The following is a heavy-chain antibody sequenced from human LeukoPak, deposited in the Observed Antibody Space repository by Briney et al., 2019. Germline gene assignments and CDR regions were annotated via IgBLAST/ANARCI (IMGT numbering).Heavy chain of an antibody. CDR1: GYTFTSYA. J-gene: IGHJ4*02. CDR3: ARVGDDYGGNYIWVY. CDR2: INTDTGNP. D-gene: IGHD4-23*01. V-gene: IGHV7-4-1*02. Sequence: ASVKVSCKASGYTFTSYAMNWVRQAPGQGLEWMGWINTDTGNPTYAQGFTGRFVFSLDTSVSTAYLQISSLKAEDTAVYYCARVGDDYGGNYIWVYWGQGTLVTVSS.